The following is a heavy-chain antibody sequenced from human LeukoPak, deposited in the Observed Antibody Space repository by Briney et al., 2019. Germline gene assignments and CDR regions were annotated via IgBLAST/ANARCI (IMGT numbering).Heavy chain of an antibody. CDR1: GGSITTTDFD. CDR2: ISSSGKA. V-gene: IGHV4-39*01. D-gene: IGHD1-26*01. J-gene: IGHJ4*02. Sequence: PSETLSLTCAVSGGSITTTDFDWAWIRQPPGQGFEWIATISSSGKAYYYPSLMSRVTISVDTSKNLSSLDVTSVTAADTGLFYCARFKGGTGFDYWGRGILVIVS. CDR3: ARFKGGTGFDY.